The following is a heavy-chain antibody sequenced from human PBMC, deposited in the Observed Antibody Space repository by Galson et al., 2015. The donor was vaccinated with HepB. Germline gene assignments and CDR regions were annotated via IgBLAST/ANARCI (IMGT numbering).Heavy chain of an antibody. CDR2: INPSGGST. D-gene: IGHD3-22*01. CDR1: GYTFTSYY. V-gene: IGHV1-46*01. Sequence: SVKVSCKASGYTFTSYYMHWVRQAPGQGLEWMGIINPSGGSTSYAQKFQGRVTMTRDTSTSTVYMELSSLRSEDTAVYYCARLVRGYYDSSGYHDAFDIWGQGTMVTVSS. J-gene: IGHJ3*02. CDR3: ARLVRGYYDSSGYHDAFDI.